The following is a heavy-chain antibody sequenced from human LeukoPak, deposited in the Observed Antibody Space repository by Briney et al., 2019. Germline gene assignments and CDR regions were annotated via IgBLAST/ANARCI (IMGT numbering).Heavy chain of an antibody. Sequence: ASVKVSCKASGYTYTSYYMHWVRQAPGQGLEWMGIINPSGGDTSYAQKFQGRLTMTRDTSTNTVYMELTSLRSEDTAVYYCAREVMDNLRFDYWGQGTLVTVSS. J-gene: IGHJ4*02. CDR3: AREVMDNLRFDY. CDR1: GYTYTSYY. D-gene: IGHD1-14*01. CDR2: INPSGGDT. V-gene: IGHV1-46*01.